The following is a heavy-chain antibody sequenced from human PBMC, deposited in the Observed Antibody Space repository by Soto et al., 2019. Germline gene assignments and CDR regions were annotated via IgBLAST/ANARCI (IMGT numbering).Heavy chain of an antibody. J-gene: IGHJ5*02. D-gene: IGHD3-3*01. CDR2: ISYDGSNK. Sequence: QVQLVESGGGVVQPGRSLRLSCAASGFTFSSYAMHWVRQAPGKGLEWVAVISYDGSNKYYADSVKGRFTISRDNSKNTLYLQMNSLRAEDTAVYYCARKALRFLEWLADNWFDPWGQGTLVTVSS. V-gene: IGHV3-30-3*01. CDR3: ARKALRFLEWLADNWFDP. CDR1: GFTFSSYA.